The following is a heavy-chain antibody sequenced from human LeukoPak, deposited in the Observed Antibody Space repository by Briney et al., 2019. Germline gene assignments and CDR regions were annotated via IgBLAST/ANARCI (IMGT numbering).Heavy chain of an antibody. Sequence: PGGSLRLSCVASRFTLSGHWMSWVRQAPGKGLEWVAHINQGGSDKYYVDSVKGRFTISRDNANNLLYLQMNSLRGEDTAVYYCTRDRSRAEDDWGQGTL. D-gene: IGHD1-14*01. CDR2: INQGGSDK. CDR3: TRDRSRAEDD. CDR1: RFTLSGHW. J-gene: IGHJ4*02. V-gene: IGHV3-7*01.